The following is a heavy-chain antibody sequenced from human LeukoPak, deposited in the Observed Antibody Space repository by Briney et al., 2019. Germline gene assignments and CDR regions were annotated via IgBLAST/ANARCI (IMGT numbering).Heavy chain of an antibody. J-gene: IGHJ4*02. CDR2: ISYSGSS. D-gene: IGHD2-15*01. CDR1: GGSISGNN. Sequence: PWETLSLTCTVSGGSISGNNWSWIRQPPGKGLEWIGYISYSGSSNYNPSLKSRVIMSVDTTKNQFSLNLSSVTAADTAVYYCARGARWSDYWGQGTLVTVSS. V-gene: IGHV4-59*01. CDR3: ARGARWSDY.